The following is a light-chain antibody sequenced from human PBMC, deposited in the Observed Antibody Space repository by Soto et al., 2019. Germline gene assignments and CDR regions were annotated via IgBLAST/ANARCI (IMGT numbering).Light chain of an antibody. CDR3: ASFTRSSSVV. CDR1: SSDVGGYNY. V-gene: IGLV2-14*01. Sequence: QSVLTQPASVSGSPGQSITISCTGTSSDVGGYNYVSWYQHHPGKAPKLMIYEVSNRPSGVSNRFSGSKSGNTASLTISGLQPEDEADYYCASFTRSSSVVFGGGTKLTVL. J-gene: IGLJ2*01. CDR2: EVS.